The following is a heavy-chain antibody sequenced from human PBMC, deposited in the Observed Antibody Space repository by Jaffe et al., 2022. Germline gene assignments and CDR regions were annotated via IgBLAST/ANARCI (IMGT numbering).Heavy chain of an antibody. CDR1: GSSISSDYY. V-gene: IGHV4-38-2*02. Sequence: QVQLQESGPGLVKPSETLSLTCVVSGSSISSDYYWGWIRQPPGKGLEWIGSVYHSGVNTFYNLSLKGRVTMSVDTSKNQFSLKLTSVTAADTAVYYCARDGPFDSSAYYYFDYWGQGTLVTVSS. CDR2: VYHSGVNT. D-gene: IGHD3-22*01. CDR3: ARDGPFDSSAYYYFDY. J-gene: IGHJ4*02.